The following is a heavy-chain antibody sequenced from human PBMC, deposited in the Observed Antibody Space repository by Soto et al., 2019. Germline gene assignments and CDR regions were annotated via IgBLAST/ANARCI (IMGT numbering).Heavy chain of an antibody. CDR1: GGSFSGYY. Sequence: QVQLQQWGAGLLKPSETLSLTCAVYGGSFSGYYWSWIHQPPGKGLEWIGEINHSGSTNYNPSLKSRVTISVDTSKNQFSLKLSSVTAADTAVYYCARPLYSGYDYRGAEFDYWGQGTLVTVSS. V-gene: IGHV4-34*01. D-gene: IGHD5-12*01. CDR3: ARPLYSGYDYRGAEFDY. CDR2: INHSGST. J-gene: IGHJ4*02.